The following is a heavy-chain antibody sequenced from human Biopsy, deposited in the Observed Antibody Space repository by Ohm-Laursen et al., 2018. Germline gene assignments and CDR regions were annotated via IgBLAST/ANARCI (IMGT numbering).Heavy chain of an antibody. CDR2: ISGGGTI. CDR1: GFSFSDYH. V-gene: IGHV3-11*01. Sequence: SLRLSCASSGFSFSDYHMRWICHAPGRGLEWVSYISGGGTIYYGDSMKSRVTIPRDNAKNSLYLQMHRLRAEDTAVYYCARDTRWSPYSMDVWGQGTTVTVSS. D-gene: IGHD4-23*01. J-gene: IGHJ6*02. CDR3: ARDTRWSPYSMDV.